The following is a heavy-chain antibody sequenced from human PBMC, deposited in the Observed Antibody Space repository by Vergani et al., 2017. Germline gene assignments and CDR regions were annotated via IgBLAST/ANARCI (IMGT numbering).Heavy chain of an antibody. CDR2: IYPGDSDT. J-gene: IGHJ3*02. D-gene: IGHD3-10*01. V-gene: IGHV5-51*01. Sequence: EVQLVQSGAEVKKPGESLKISCKGSGYSFTSYWIGWVRQMPGKGLEWMGIIYPGDSDTRYSPAFQGQVPISADKSISTAYLQWSSLKASDTAMYYCSRHGMVRGVTEEDTFDIWGQGTMVTVSS. CDR3: SRHGMVRGVTEEDTFDI. CDR1: GYSFTSYW.